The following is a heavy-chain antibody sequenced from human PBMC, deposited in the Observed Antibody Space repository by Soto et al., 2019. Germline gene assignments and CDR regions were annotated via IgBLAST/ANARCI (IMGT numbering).Heavy chain of an antibody. CDR1: GFTFSSYA. CDR3: AREEDYDILTGPGYGMDF. V-gene: IGHV3-23*01. Sequence: GGSLRLSCAASGFTFSSYAMTWVRQAPGKGLEWVSVISGSGGSTHYADSVKGRSTIARDNSKNTVYLQLSSLRAEDTAVYYCAREEDYDILTGPGYGMDFRAQGTTVTVSS. D-gene: IGHD3-9*01. J-gene: IGHJ6*02. CDR2: ISGSGGST.